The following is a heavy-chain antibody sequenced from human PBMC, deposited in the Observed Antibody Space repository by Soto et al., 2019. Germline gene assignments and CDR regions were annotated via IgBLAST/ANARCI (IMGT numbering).Heavy chain of an antibody. CDR3: ASHGITGTWVYYYGMDV. CDR1: GGTFSSYA. CDR2: IIPILGTV. D-gene: IGHD1-7*01. Sequence: QVQLVQSGAEVKKPGSSVKVSCKGSGGTFSSYAISWVRQAPGQGLEWMGGIIPILGTVDYAQKFQGRVTITADESTSTAYMELSSLRSEDTAVYYCASHGITGTWVYYYGMDVWGQGTTVTVSS. V-gene: IGHV1-69*11. J-gene: IGHJ6*02.